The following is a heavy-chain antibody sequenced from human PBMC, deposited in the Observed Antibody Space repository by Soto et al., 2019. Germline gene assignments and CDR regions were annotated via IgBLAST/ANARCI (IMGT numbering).Heavy chain of an antibody. V-gene: IGHV3-21*01. CDR3: VRDFGWYFRSGYMDV. J-gene: IGHJ6*03. CDR2: INEDSSYI. D-gene: IGHD3-3*01. Sequence: GGSLRLSCATSGFDFSSYSMNWVRQAAGKGLEWVSSINEDSSYIYYAHSLRGRFTISRDNAKESLYLQMNSLRAEDTAVYYCVRDFGWYFRSGYMDVWGDGATVTVSS. CDR1: GFDFSSYS.